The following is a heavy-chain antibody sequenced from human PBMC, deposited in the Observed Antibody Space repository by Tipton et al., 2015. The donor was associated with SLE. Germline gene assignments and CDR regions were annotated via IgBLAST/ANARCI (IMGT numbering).Heavy chain of an antibody. CDR3: AREYPIAAAGAEAVDI. J-gene: IGHJ3*02. V-gene: IGHV4-4*07. CDR2: IYTSGST. Sequence: TLSLTCTVSGGSISSYYWSWIRQPAGKGLEWIGRIYTSGSTNYNPSLKSRVTMSVDTSKNQFSLTLSSVTAADTAVYYCAREYPIAAAGAEAVDIWGQGKMVSGSS. CDR1: GGSISSYY. D-gene: IGHD6-13*01.